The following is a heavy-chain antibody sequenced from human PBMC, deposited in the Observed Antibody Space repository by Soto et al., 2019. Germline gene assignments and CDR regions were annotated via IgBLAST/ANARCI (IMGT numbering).Heavy chain of an antibody. CDR3: ARSSGYYYLEY. J-gene: IGHJ4*02. CDR2: INAGNGNT. V-gene: IGHV1-3*01. Sequence: QVQLVQSGAEVKKPGASVKVSCKASGYTFTNYAMHWVRQAPGQRLEGMGWINAGNGNTKYSQQFQGRVTNTRDTSASTAYMELSSLRSEDTAVYYCARSSGYYYLEYWGQGTLVTVSS. CDR1: GYTFTNYA. D-gene: IGHD3-22*01.